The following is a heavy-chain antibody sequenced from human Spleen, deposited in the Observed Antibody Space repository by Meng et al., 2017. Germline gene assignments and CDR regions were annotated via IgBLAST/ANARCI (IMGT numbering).Heavy chain of an antibody. D-gene: IGHD4-17*01. CDR2: ISGRGGTT. CDR1: GFTFSTYA. CDR3: ASDPLVRDDDYNWLDP. J-gene: IGHJ5*02. Sequence: GGSLRPSCVASGFTFSTYAITWVRRAPGKGLEWVSTISGRGGTTSYADSVKGRFTIARDNSKNTLYKQVNSLRTEGTAVYYCASDPLVRDDDYNWLDPWGQGTLVTVSS. V-gene: IGHV3-23*01.